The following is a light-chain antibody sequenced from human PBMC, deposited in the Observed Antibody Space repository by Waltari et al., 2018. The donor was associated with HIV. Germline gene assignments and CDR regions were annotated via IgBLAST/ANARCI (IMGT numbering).Light chain of an antibody. V-gene: IGLV3-1*01. CDR2: QDT. J-gene: IGLJ2*01. Sequence: SYELTQPPSVSVSPDQTAPITCSGENWGESYVCWYQQKPGQSPVLVIYQDTKRPSAIPERFSGSNSGNTATLTISGTQAMDEADYYCQTWDTSTVVFGGGTKLTVL. CDR1: NWGESY. CDR3: QTWDTSTVV.